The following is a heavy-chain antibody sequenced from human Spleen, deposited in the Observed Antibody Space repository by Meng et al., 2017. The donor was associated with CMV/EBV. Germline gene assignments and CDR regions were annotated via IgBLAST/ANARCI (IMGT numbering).Heavy chain of an antibody. Sequence: GESLKISCKGSGYGFTSYWIGWVRQMPGKGLEWMGIIYPGDSDINYNPSFEGQVTISADKSISTAYLQWSSLKASDTAMYYCARGLRQLVFDYWGQGTLVTVSS. CDR3: ARGLRQLVFDY. J-gene: IGHJ4*02. CDR2: IYPGDSDI. V-gene: IGHV5-51*01. CDR1: GYGFTSYW. D-gene: IGHD5-18*01.